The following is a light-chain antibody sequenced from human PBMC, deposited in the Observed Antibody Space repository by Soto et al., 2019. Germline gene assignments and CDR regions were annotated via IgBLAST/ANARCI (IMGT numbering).Light chain of an antibody. Sequence: SLLTQPPSVSAAPGQRVTISCTGSSSNIGAGYEAHWYQQVPGTAPKLLIYENNNRPSGVPDRFSGSKSGTSASLAITGLQAEDEAEYYCQSYDSSLSGYVFGTGTKLTVL. CDR3: QSYDSSLSGYV. CDR1: SSNIGAGYE. J-gene: IGLJ1*01. V-gene: IGLV1-40*01. CDR2: ENN.